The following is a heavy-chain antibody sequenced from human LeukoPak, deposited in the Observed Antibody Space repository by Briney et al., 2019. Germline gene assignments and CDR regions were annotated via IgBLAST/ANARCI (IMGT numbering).Heavy chain of an antibody. J-gene: IGHJ4*02. CDR1: GFTFDDYA. CDR3: AKDSEYYYGSGTDFDY. V-gene: IGHV3-9*01. D-gene: IGHD3-10*01. CDR2: ISWNSGSI. Sequence: GGSLRLSCAASGFTFDDYAMHWVRQAPGKGLEWVSGISWNSGSIGYADSVKGRFTISKDNAKNSLYLQMNSLRAEDTALYYCAKDSEYYYGSGTDFDYWGQGTLVTVSS.